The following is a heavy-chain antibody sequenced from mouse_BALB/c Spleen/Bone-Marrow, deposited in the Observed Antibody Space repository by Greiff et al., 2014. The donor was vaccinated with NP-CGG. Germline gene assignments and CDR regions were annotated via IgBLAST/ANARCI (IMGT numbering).Heavy chain of an antibody. CDR2: IDPDNGGT. D-gene: IGHD2-1*01. Sequence: EVQLVESGPVLVKPGASVKVSCKASGYAFTTYNMYWVKQSHGKSLEWIGYIDPDNGGTSYNQKFKGKATLTVDKSSSTAYMHLNSLTSEDSAVYYCARGGNYQGNYFDYWGQGTTLTVSS. CDR3: ARGGNYQGNYFDY. J-gene: IGHJ2*01. V-gene: IGHV1S135*01. CDR1: GYAFTTYN.